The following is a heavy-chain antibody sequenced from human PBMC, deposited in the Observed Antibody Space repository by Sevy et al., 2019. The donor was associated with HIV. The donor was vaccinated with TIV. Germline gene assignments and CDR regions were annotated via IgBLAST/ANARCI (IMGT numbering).Heavy chain of an antibody. CDR3: ARGRAGAHVPFDY. J-gene: IGHJ4*02. V-gene: IGHV4-34*01. Sequence: SETLSLTCAVYGGSFSGYYWSWIRQPPGKRLEWIGEINHRGSTNSNPSLKSRVSISVDTSKNQFSLKLNSVTAADTAVYYCARGRAGAHVPFDYWGQGSLVTVSS. CDR2: INHRGST. CDR1: GGSFSGYY. D-gene: IGHD6-19*01.